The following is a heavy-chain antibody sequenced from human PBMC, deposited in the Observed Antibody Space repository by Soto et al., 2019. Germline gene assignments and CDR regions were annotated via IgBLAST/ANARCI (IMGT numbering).Heavy chain of an antibody. V-gene: IGHV3-48*01. CDR2: ISSSSSAI. Sequence: PGGSLRLSCAASGFTLSCYSMNWVRQAPGKGLEWISYISSSSSAIYYADTVRGRFTGSRDNAKNSLYLQMNSLRVEDAAVYYCVRQNWDHYFSYFDYWGQGTLVTVS. CDR1: GFTLSCYS. D-gene: IGHD3-3*01. J-gene: IGHJ4*02. CDR3: VRQNWDHYFSYFDY.